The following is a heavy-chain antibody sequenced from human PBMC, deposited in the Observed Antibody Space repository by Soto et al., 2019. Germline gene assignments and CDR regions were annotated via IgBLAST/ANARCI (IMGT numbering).Heavy chain of an antibody. CDR2: INPSGGST. J-gene: IGHJ6*03. V-gene: IGHV1-46*01. D-gene: IGHD6-6*01. Sequence: GASVKVSCKASGYTFTSYYMHWVRQAPGQRLEWMGIINPSGGSTSYAQKFQGRVTMTRDTSTSTVYMELSSLRSEDTAVYYCALLRTPIAAWDYYYYMDVWGKGTTVTVSS. CDR1: GYTFTSYY. CDR3: ALLRTPIAAWDYYYYMDV.